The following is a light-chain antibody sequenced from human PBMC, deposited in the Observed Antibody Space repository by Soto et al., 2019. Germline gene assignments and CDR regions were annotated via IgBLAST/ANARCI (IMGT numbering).Light chain of an antibody. Sequence: DIQMNQSPSTLPASVGARVTITCRASQSISSDLNWYQQKPGKAPKLLIYAPSSLQSGVPSRSSGSGSGTESTLPISTLKTKDCATYYCQQSYSPPWTFGQGTKG. CDR3: QQSYSPPWT. J-gene: IGKJ1*01. V-gene: IGKV1-39*01. CDR2: APS. CDR1: QSISSD.